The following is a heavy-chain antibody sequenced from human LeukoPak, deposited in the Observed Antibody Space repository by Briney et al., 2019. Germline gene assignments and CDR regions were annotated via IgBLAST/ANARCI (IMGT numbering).Heavy chain of an antibody. J-gene: IGHJ4*02. CDR3: ARLPGCSSTSCPIDY. CDR1: GGSIGSSSYY. Sequence: SETLSLTCTVSGGSIGSSSYYWGWIRQPPGKGLVWIGSIYYSGSTYYNPSLKSRVTISVDTSENEFSLKLSSGTAADTAVYCCARLPGCSSTSCPIDYWGQGTLVTVSS. CDR2: IYYSGST. V-gene: IGHV4-39*01. D-gene: IGHD2-2*01.